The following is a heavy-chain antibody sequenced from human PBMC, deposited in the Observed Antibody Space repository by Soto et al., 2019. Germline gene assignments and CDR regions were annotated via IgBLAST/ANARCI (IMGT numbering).Heavy chain of an antibody. CDR1: GFTFSTYS. CDR3: ASFGDGPYDFSHYYLDV. D-gene: IGHD3-3*01. V-gene: IGHV3-21*01. CDR2: ISSSSSYI. J-gene: IGHJ6*03. Sequence: EVQLVESGGGLVKPGGSLRLSCAASGFTFSTYSMNWVRQAPGKGLEWVSSISSSSSYIYYADSVKGRFTISRDNAKTSLYLQRNSRRAEETAVYYCASFGDGPYDFSHYYLDVWGKGTTVTVSS.